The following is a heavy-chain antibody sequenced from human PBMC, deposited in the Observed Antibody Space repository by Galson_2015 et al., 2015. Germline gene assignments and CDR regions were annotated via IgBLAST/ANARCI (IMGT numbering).Heavy chain of an antibody. CDR1: GYTFTSYY. CDR2: INPSGGST. Sequence: SVKVSCKASGYTFTSYYMHWVRQAPGQGLEWMGIINPSGGSTSYAQKFQGRVTMTRDTSTSTVYMELSSLRSEDTAVYYCARAKGYCSSTSCYSYYYYGMDVWGQGTTVTVSS. J-gene: IGHJ6*02. CDR3: ARAKGYCSSTSCYSYYYYGMDV. D-gene: IGHD2-2*01. V-gene: IGHV1-46*01.